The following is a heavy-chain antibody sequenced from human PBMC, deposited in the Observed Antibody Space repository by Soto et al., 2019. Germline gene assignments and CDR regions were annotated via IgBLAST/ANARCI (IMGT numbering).Heavy chain of an antibody. CDR2: ISSSGST. J-gene: IGHJ4*02. D-gene: IGHD7-27*01. CDR1: GFTFSSQT. CDR3: AKGAGDVDY. Sequence: EVQLLESGGGLVQPGGSLRLSCAASGFTFSSQTMSWVRQAPGKGLEWVSVISSSGSTSYTDSVEGRFTISKDSSKNTLYLQLNSLRVEDTAVYYCAKGAGDVDYWGQGTLVTVSS. V-gene: IGHV3-23*01.